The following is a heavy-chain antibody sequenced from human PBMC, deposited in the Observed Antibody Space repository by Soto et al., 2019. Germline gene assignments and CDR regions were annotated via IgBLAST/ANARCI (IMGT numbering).Heavy chain of an antibody. J-gene: IGHJ6*02. CDR1: GFTFSSYS. CDR3: ARMYGDYGLNGNYDGMDV. Sequence: EVQLVESGGGLVKPGGSLRLSCAASGFTFSSYSMNWARQAPGKGLEWVSSISSSSSYIYFADSVKGRFTISRDNAKNSLYLQRNSLRAEDTAVYYCARMYGDYGLNGNYDGMDVWGQGTTVTVSS. V-gene: IGHV3-21*01. CDR2: ISSSSSYI. D-gene: IGHD4-17*01.